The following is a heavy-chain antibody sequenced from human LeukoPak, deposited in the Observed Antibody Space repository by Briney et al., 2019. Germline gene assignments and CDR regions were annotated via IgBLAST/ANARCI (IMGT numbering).Heavy chain of an antibody. V-gene: IGHV4-61*02. Sequence: SETLSLTCTVSGGSISSGSYYWSWIRQPAGKGLEWIGRIYTSESTNYNPSLKSRVTISIDTSKNQFSLKLSSVTAADTAVYYCAREDHYGSGSYYWFDYWGQGTLVTVSS. CDR3: AREDHYGSGSYYWFDY. D-gene: IGHD3-10*01. CDR2: IYTSEST. J-gene: IGHJ4*02. CDR1: GGSISSGSYY.